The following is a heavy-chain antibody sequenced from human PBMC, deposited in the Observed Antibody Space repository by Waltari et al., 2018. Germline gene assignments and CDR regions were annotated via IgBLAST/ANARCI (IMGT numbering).Heavy chain of an antibody. CDR1: GNPFTGYY. CDR3: ARGGIGQWLANDAFDI. CDR2: INPNSGGT. V-gene: IGHV1-2*06. J-gene: IGHJ3*02. D-gene: IGHD6-19*01. Sequence: QVQLVQSGAEVKKPGASVKVSCKASGNPFTGYYMPWVRQAPGQGLEWMGRINPNSGGTNYAQKFQGRVTMTRDTSISTAYMELSRLRSDDTAVYYCARGGIGQWLANDAFDIWGQGTMVTVSS.